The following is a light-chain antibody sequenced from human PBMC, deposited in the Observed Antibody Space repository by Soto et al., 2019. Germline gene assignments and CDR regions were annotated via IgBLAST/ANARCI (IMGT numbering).Light chain of an antibody. CDR2: DAS. V-gene: IGKV1-5*01. Sequence: IRMTQSPSSFSASTVDRVTITCLASQSISSWLAWYQQKPGKAPKLLIFDASTLESGVPSRFRGRGSETEFTLTIRSLQPDDFATYYCQQYKSYSPAKVGQGNKVAIK. CDR1: QSISSW. CDR3: QQYKSYSPAK. J-gene: IGKJ1*01.